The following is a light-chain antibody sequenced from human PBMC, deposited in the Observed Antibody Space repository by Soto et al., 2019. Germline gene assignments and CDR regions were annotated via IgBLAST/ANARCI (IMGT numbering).Light chain of an antibody. V-gene: IGKV1-39*01. J-gene: IGKJ4*01. CDR1: QSISSC. CDR2: AAS. Sequence: DIQMTQSPSSLSASVGERVTITCRASQSISSCLNWYQQKPGKAPKLLIYAASSLQSGVTSRFSGSGSGTDFTLTSSSLQPEDFATYYCQQSYSTLALTFGGGTKVDI. CDR3: QQSYSTLALT.